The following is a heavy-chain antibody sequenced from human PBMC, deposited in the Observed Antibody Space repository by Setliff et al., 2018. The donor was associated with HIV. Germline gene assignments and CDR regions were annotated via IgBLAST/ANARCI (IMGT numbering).Heavy chain of an antibody. CDR2: INPNNGAT. V-gene: IGHV1-2*06. D-gene: IGHD3-22*01. Sequence: ASVKVSCKTSGYKFTDYFMHWVRRAPGQGLEWVGRINPNNGATNYAQRFQGRVTIASDSSITTVYMDLSSLRSDDTAVYYCARDVAEMIVPLDDSWGQGTLVTV. CDR1: GYKFTDYF. J-gene: IGHJ4*02. CDR3: ARDVAEMIVPLDDS.